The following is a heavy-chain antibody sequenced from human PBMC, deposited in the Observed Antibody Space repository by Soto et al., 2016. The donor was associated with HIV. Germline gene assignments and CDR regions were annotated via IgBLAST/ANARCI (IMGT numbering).Heavy chain of an antibody. CDR3: ARGDQWELYVWDY. CDR2: ISSSSSYI. V-gene: IGHV3-21*01. D-gene: IGHD1-26*01. Sequence: EVQLLESGGGLVQPGGSLRLSCAASGFTFSSYSMNWVRQAPGKGLEWVSSISSSSSYIYYADSVKGRFTISRDNAKNSLYLQMNSLRAEDTAVYYCARGDQWELYVWDYWGQGTLVTVSS. CDR1: GFTFSSYS. J-gene: IGHJ4*02.